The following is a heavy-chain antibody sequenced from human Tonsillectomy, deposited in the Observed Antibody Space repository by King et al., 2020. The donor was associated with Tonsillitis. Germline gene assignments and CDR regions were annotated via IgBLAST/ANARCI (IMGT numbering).Heavy chain of an antibody. D-gene: IGHD3-22*01. CDR2: ISSSSTDI. CDR3: ARGDYYDTSGFADY. J-gene: IGHJ4*02. V-gene: IGHV3-21*01. Sequence: VQLVQSGGGLVKPGGSLRLSCAASGVTFSYYSMNWVRQSPGKGLEWGSSISSSSTDIYYADSVKGRFTISRDNSKTSLYLQMNILRAEDTSVYYCARGDYYDTSGFADYWGQGTLVTVSS. CDR1: GVTFSYYS.